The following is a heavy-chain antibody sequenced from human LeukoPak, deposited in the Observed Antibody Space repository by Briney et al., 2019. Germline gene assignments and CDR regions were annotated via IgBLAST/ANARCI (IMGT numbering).Heavy chain of an antibody. D-gene: IGHD3-22*01. CDR1: GFTFSSYA. V-gene: IGHV3-30-3*02. CDR3: AKSSAYYYDSSGYYYQVGSWFDP. J-gene: IGHJ5*02. Sequence: GGSLRLSCAASGFTFSSYAMPWVRQAPGKGLEWVAVISYDGSNKYYADSVKGRFTISRDNSKNTLYLQMNSLRAEDTALYYCAKSSAYYYDSSGYYYQVGSWFDPWGQGTLVTVSS. CDR2: ISYDGSNK.